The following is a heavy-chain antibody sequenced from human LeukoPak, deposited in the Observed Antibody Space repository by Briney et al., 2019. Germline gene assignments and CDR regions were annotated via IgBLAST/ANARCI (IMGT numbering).Heavy chain of an antibody. J-gene: IGHJ5*02. CDR3: ARGGLSSWYRNWFDP. CDR1: GGSISSGSYY. Sequence: PSETLSLTCTVSGGSISSGSYYWSWIRQPAGKGLEWIGRIYTSGSTNYNPSLKSRVTISVDTSKNQFSLKLSSVTAADTAVYYCARGGLSSWYRNWFDPWGQGTLVTVSS. CDR2: IYTSGST. D-gene: IGHD6-13*01. V-gene: IGHV4-61*02.